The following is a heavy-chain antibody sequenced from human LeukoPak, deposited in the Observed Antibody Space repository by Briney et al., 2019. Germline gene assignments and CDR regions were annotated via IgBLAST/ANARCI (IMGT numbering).Heavy chain of an antibody. Sequence: PGTSLRLSCAASGFSFSIYGMHWVRQAPGKGLEWVAVIWYDGSNKYYADSVKGRFTISRDKSKNTLYLQMNSLRAEDTAVYYCAKDLLGGDSGSYYEVGELGMDVWGQGTTVTVSS. D-gene: IGHD1-26*01. CDR2: IWYDGSNK. CDR3: AKDLLGGDSGSYYEVGELGMDV. J-gene: IGHJ6*02. V-gene: IGHV3-33*03. CDR1: GFSFSIYG.